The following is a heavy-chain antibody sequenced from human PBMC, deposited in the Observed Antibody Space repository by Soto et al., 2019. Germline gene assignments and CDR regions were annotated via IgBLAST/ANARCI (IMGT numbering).Heavy chain of an antibody. V-gene: IGHV5-51*01. CDR1: RYTFSSYS. D-gene: IGHD1-26*01. CDR3: ARIGRSYNPFDY. CDR2: IYPDHSDT. J-gene: IGHJ4*02. Sequence: GESPKIPCENSRYTFSSYSIGRVRQMPGQGPEWLGIIYPDHSDTRYSPSFRGQVTISVDKSISRVYLQWSSLKASDSALYFCARIGRSYNPFDYWGRGALVNVSS.